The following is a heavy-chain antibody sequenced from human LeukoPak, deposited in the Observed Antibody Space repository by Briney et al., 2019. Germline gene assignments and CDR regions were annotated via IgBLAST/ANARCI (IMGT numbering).Heavy chain of an antibody. Sequence: GGSLRLSCAASGFIFSSCWMHWVRQAPGKGLVWASRVNSEGGYRNYADSVKRRFTISRDNAKNTLYLEMHSLRAEGTAVYYCVRDGDDYNFDHWGQGSLVTVSS. V-gene: IGHV3-74*01. D-gene: IGHD5-24*01. CDR2: VNSEGGYR. J-gene: IGHJ5*02. CDR1: GFIFSSCW. CDR3: VRDGDDYNFDH.